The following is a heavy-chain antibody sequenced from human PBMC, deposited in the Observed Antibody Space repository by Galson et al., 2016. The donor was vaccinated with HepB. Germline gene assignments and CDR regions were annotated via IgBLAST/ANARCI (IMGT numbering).Heavy chain of an antibody. J-gene: IGHJ4*02. D-gene: IGHD3-22*01. CDR2: IHSSGKT. CDR3: AREYESSVDD. V-gene: IGHV4-39*02. Sequence: TLSLTCTVSGGSVGSVSHHWGWIRQPPGKGLEWIGSIHSSGKTYYSPSLVRRVAISIDTSMNHFSLALSSVTAADTAVYYCAREYESSVDDWGQGTRVTVSS. CDR1: GGSVGSVSHH.